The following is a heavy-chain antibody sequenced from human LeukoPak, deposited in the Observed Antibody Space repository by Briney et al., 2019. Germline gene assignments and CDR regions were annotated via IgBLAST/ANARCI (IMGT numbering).Heavy chain of an antibody. J-gene: IGHJ4*02. CDR3: ARGGYGDYDFDY. Sequence: SETLSLTCTVSGYSISSGFYWGWVRQPPGKGLEWIGSIYYSGSTYYNPSLKSRVTISVDTSKNQFSLKLSSVTAADTAVYYCARGGYGDYDFDYWGQGTLVTVSS. D-gene: IGHD4-17*01. CDR2: IYYSGST. CDR1: GYSISSGFY. V-gene: IGHV4-38-2*02.